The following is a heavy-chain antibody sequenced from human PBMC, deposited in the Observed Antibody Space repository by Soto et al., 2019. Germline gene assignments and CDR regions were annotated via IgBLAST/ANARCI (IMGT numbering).Heavy chain of an antibody. CDR2: IIPIFGTA. V-gene: IGHV1-69*13. Sequence: SVKVSCKASGGTFSSYAISWVREAPGQGLEWMGGIIPIFGTANYAQKFQGRVTITADESTSTAYMELSSLRSEDTAVYYCATRKTGTGWFDPWGQGTLVTVSS. CDR1: GGTFSSYA. CDR3: ATRKTGTGWFDP. D-gene: IGHD1-7*01. J-gene: IGHJ5*02.